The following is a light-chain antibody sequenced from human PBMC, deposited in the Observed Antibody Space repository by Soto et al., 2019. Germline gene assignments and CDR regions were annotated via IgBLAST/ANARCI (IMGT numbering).Light chain of an antibody. V-gene: IGKV3-20*01. CDR2: GAS. CDR1: QSVSSSY. J-gene: IGKJ5*01. CDR3: QQFDTSPPSI. Sequence: EIGLTQSPGTLSLTPGERATLSCRASQSVSSSYLAWYQQKPGQAPRLLIYGASSRATGIPDRFSGSGSGTDFTLTISRLEPGDFAVYYCQQFDTSPPSIFGQGTRLEIK.